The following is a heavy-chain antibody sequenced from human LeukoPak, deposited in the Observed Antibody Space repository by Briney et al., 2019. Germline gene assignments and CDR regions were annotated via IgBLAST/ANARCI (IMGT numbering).Heavy chain of an antibody. V-gene: IGHV3-7*01. CDR1: GFSFSNYW. Sequence: GGSLRLSCAASGFSFSNYWMGWVRQAPGKGLACVANIKTDGSETYYVDSVKGRFTISRDSAKNSLFLQMNSLRAEDTAIYYCVSAIRGSPIDYWGQGTLVSVPS. CDR3: VSAIRGSPIDY. J-gene: IGHJ4*02. CDR2: IKTDGSET. D-gene: IGHD3-10*01.